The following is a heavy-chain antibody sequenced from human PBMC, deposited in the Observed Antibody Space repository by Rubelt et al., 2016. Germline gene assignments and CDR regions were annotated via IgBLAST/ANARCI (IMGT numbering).Heavy chain of an antibody. D-gene: IGHD6-19*01. CDR1: EYSFTKNP. CDR2: INAGNGNT. CDR3: AREDTTDRGWYDALDI. V-gene: IGHV1-3*01. Sequence: QVQLVQSGAEVKKPGASVKVSCKASEYSFTKNPIHWVRQAPGQRLEWMGWINAGNGNTQYAQKFQGRCTITRDTSARTAYMELSSPRSEDTAVYYCAREDTTDRGWYDALDIWGQGTMVTVSS. J-gene: IGHJ3*02.